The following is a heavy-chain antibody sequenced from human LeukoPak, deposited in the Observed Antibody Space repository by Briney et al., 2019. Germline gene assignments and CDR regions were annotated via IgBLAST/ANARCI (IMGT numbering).Heavy chain of an antibody. Sequence: SETLSLTCAVYGGSFGGYYWSWIRQPPGKGLEWIGEINHSGSTNYNPSLKSRVTISVDTSKNQFSLKLSSVTAADTAVYYCASTANVAAMVRWGQGTLVTVSS. CDR1: GGSFGGYY. V-gene: IGHV4-34*01. CDR2: INHSGST. J-gene: IGHJ4*02. CDR3: ASTANVAAMVR. D-gene: IGHD2-15*01.